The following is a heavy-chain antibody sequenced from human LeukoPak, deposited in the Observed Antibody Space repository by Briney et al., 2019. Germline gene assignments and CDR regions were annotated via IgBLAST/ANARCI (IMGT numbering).Heavy chain of an antibody. D-gene: IGHD2-8*02. CDR3: ATGRGYATDGSDY. V-gene: IGHV3-23*01. CDR2: ISGSSGST. CDR1: GFTFSNYA. J-gene: IGHJ4*02. Sequence: PGGSLRLSCAASGFTFSNYAMSWVRQAPGKGLEWVSAISGSSGSTYYADSVKGRFTISRDNSKNTLYLQMNSLRAEDTAVYYCATGRGYATDGSDYWGQGTLVTVSS.